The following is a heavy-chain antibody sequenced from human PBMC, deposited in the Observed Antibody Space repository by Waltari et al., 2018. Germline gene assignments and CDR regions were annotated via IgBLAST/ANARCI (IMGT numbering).Heavy chain of an antibody. CDR1: GFTFDDYA. J-gene: IGHJ3*02. CDR2: ISWNSGSI. Sequence: EVQLVESGGGLVQPGRSLRLSCAASGFTFDDYAMHWVRQAPGKGWEGVSGISWNSGSIGDADSVKGRFTSSRYNAKNSRYLQMNSLRAEDTALYYCAKDMGYSSYPFDIWGQGTMVTVSS. D-gene: IGHD6-13*01. V-gene: IGHV3-9*01. CDR3: AKDMGYSSYPFDI.